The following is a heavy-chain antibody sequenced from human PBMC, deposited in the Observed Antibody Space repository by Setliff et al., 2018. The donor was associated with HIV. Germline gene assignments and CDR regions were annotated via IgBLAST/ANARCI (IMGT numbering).Heavy chain of an antibody. D-gene: IGHD1-26*01. CDR2: IGGHGSII. V-gene: IGHV3-48*03. J-gene: IGHJ4*02. CDR3: AAVPWEHSSLIIDH. CDR1: GLIFSSYE. Sequence: PGGSLRLSCAASGLIFSSYEMNWVRQAPGKGLEWISFIGGHGSIIHYADSVKGRFTISRDNAKNSVYLQMHSLRVEDTAVYYCAAVPWEHSSLIIDHWGQGPPVTVSS.